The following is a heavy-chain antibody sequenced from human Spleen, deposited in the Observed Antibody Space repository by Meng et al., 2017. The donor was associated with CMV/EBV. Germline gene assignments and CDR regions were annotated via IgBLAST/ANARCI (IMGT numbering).Heavy chain of an antibody. CDR1: GYTFTSYG. CDR3: ASWEYSSSSTMRWYYYGMDV. Sequence: ASVKVSCKASGYTFTSYGISWVRQAPGQGLEWMGWISAYNGNTNYAQKLQGRVTMTTDTSTSTAYMGLRSLRSDDTAVYYCASWEYSSSSTMRWYYYGMDVWGQGTTVTVSS. V-gene: IGHV1-18*01. J-gene: IGHJ6*02. CDR2: ISAYNGNT. D-gene: IGHD6-6*01.